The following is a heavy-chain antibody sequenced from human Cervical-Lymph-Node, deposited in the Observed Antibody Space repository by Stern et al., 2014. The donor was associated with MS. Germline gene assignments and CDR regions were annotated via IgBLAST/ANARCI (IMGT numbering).Heavy chain of an antibody. CDR3: SRDADAYSLVFGY. D-gene: IGHD5-24*01. V-gene: IGHV4-30-4*01. Sequence: QVQLQESGPGLVKPSQTLSLTCAVSGGSISSGEYYWSWIRQSPGKGLEWIGYIHYSGTTYYNPSLKSRVTISVDTSKNQFSLKLSPVTAADTAVYYCSRDADAYSLVFGYWGRGTLVTVSS. CDR1: GGSISSGEYY. CDR2: IHYSGTT. J-gene: IGHJ4*02.